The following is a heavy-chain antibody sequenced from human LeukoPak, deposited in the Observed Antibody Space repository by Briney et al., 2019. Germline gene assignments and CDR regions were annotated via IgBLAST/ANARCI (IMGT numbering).Heavy chain of an antibody. CDR1: GGSISSYY. CDR2: IYYSGST. Sequence: SSQTLSLTCTVSGGSISSYYWSWIRQPPGKGLEWIGYIYYSGSTNYNPSLKSRVTISVDTSKNQFSLKLSSVTAADTAVYYCARVRYSSGWYYFGYWGQGTLVTVSS. D-gene: IGHD6-19*01. J-gene: IGHJ4*02. CDR3: ARVRYSSGWYYFGY. V-gene: IGHV4-59*01.